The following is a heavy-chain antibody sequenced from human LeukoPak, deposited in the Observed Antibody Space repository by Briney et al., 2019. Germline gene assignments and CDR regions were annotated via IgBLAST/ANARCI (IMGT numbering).Heavy chain of an antibody. D-gene: IGHD3-22*01. V-gene: IGHV4-4*07. CDR2: IYSSGTT. J-gene: IGHJ2*01. CDR1: GGSISSNY. CDR3: ARIHRRADSSRYYYEDWYFDL. Sequence: SETLSLTCIVSGGSISSNYWSWIRQPAGKGLEWIGRIYSSGTTTYIPSLKSRVTMSGDTSKNQLSLRLTSVTAADTAVYYCARIHRRADSSRYYYEDWYFDLWGRGTLVTVSS.